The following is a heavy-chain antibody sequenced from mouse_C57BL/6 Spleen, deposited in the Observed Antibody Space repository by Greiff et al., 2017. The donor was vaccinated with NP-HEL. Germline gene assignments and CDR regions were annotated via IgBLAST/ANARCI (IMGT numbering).Heavy chain of an antibody. CDR3: ARSGFYY. CDR1: GYTFTDYN. V-gene: IGHV1-18*01. CDR2: ITPNNGSN. Sequence: VQLQQSGPELVKPGASVKIPCKASGYTFTDYNMDWVKQTHGKSLEWIGDITPNNGSNIHNQKFKGKATLTVDKSSSTAYMELRSLTSEETAVYYCARSGFYYWGQGTTLTVSS. J-gene: IGHJ2*01. D-gene: IGHD3-2*02.